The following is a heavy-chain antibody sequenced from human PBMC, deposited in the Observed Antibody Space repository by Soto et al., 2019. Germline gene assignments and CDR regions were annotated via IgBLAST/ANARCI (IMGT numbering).Heavy chain of an antibody. D-gene: IGHD6-13*01. V-gene: IGHV3-48*01. Sequence: EVQLVESGGGLVQPGGSLRLSCAASGFTFSSYSMNWVRQAPGKGLEWVSYISSSSSTIYYADYVKGRFTISRDKDKNSLYLTMNSLRAEDTAVYYCARHPERIAEIGWFDSLGQGTLVTVSS. CDR3: ARHPERIAEIGWFDS. CDR1: GFTFSSYS. J-gene: IGHJ5*01. CDR2: ISSSSSTI.